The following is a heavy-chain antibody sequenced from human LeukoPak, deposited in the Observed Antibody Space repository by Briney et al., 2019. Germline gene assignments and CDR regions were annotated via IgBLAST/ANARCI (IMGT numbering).Heavy chain of an antibody. CDR2: INHSGST. CDR1: GGSFSGYY. V-gene: IGHV4-34*01. CDR3: ARVKARLWRYFDL. J-gene: IGHJ2*01. Sequence: PSETLSLTCAVYGGSFSGYYWSWIRQPPGKGLEWIGEINHSGSTNYNPSLKSRVTISVDTSENQFSLKLSSVTAADTAVYYCARVKARLWRYFDLWGRGTLVTVSS. D-gene: IGHD4/OR15-4a*01.